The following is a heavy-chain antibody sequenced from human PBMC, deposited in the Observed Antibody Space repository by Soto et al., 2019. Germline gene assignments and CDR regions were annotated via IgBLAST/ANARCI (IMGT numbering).Heavy chain of an antibody. D-gene: IGHD3-10*01. CDR2: MNPNSGNT. Sequence: QVQLVQSGAEVKKPGASVKVSCKASGYTFPSYDINWVRQATGQGLEWMGWMNPNSGNTGYAQRFQGRGTMTRNTSISTGYMELSSLRSEDTAVYYCERDHYGNSEWFDPWGQGTLVTVSS. V-gene: IGHV1-8*01. CDR3: ERDHYGNSEWFDP. CDR1: GYTFPSYD. J-gene: IGHJ5*02.